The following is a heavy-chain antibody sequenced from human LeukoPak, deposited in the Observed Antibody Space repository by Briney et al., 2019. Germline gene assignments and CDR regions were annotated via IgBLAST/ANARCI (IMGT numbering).Heavy chain of an antibody. J-gene: IGHJ4*02. CDR2: IKQDGSEK. CDR3: ARVSDSY. Sequence: GGSLRLSCAASGFTFSNFAMTWVRQAPGKGLEWVANIKQDGSEKYYVDSVKGRFTISRDNAKNSLYLQMNSLRAEDTAVYYCARVSDSYWGQGTLVTVSS. V-gene: IGHV3-7*01. CDR1: GFTFSNFA.